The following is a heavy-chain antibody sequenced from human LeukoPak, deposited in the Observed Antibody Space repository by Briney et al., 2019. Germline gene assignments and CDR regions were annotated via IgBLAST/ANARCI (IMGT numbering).Heavy chain of an antibody. V-gene: IGHV1-46*01. CDR3: ARGGGYYDSSGYYDPFDY. Sequence: GASVKVSCKASGYTFTSYYMHWVRQAPGQGLEWMGLINPSGGSTSYAQKFQGRVTMTRDTSTSTVYMELSSLRSEDTAVYYCARGGGYYDSSGYYDPFDYWGQGTLVTVSS. CDR2: INPSGGST. D-gene: IGHD3-22*01. CDR1: GYTFTSYY. J-gene: IGHJ4*02.